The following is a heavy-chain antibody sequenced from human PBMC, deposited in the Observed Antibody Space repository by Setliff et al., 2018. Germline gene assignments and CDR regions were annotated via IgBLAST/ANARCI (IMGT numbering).Heavy chain of an antibody. CDR3: AKQGDLAFDY. D-gene: IGHD3-16*01. CDR1: GYPFGGYY. V-gene: IGHV1-2*02. J-gene: IGHJ4*02. Sequence: GASVKVSCKTSGYPFGGYYIYWMRQAPGQGLERMGWIDPKSGRTKXXVKFQGGVTMTRDTSISTIYIEVSSLTSDDTAMYYCAKQGDLAFDYWGQGTQVTVSS. CDR2: IDPKSGRT.